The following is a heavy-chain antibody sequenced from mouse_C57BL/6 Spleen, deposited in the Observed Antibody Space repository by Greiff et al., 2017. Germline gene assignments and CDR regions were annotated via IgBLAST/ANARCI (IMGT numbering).Heavy chain of an antibody. Sequence: EVHLVESGGGLVKPGGSLKLSCAASGFTFSSYAMSWVRQTPEKRLEWVATISDGGSYTYYPDNVKGRFTISRDNAKNNLYLQMSHLKSEDTAMYYCARDRVVAKYFDVWGTGTTVTVSS. CDR2: ISDGGSYT. J-gene: IGHJ1*03. D-gene: IGHD1-1*01. V-gene: IGHV5-4*01. CDR1: GFTFSSYA. CDR3: ARDRVVAKYFDV.